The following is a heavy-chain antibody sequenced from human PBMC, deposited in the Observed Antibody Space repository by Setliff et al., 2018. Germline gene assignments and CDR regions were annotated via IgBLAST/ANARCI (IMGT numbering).Heavy chain of an antibody. V-gene: IGHV4-59*01. D-gene: IGHD5-12*01. CDR2: VYYSGTA. CDR1: GGSFTPYY. CDR3: ARGGTFRYFDY. J-gene: IGHJ4*02. Sequence: SETLSLTCTVSGGSFTPYYWSWIRQPPGKGLEWIGYVYYSGTAYYNPSLKSRVTVIVDTSKNQFSLRLSSVTAADTAGYYCARGGTFRYFDYWGQGTPVTVSS.